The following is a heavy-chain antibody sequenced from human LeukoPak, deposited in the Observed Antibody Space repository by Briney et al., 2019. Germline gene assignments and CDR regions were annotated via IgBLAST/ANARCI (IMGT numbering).Heavy chain of an antibody. CDR3: AREGNVLAARRKRSFDP. CDR2: INHSGST. J-gene: IGHJ5*02. V-gene: IGHV4-34*01. D-gene: IGHD6-6*01. Sequence: KPSETLSLTCAVYGGSFSGYYWSWIRQPPGKGLEWIGEINHSGSTNYNPSLKSRVTISVDTSKNQFSLKLGSVTAADTAVYYCAREGNVLAARRKRSFDPWGQGTLVTVSS. CDR1: GGSFSGYY.